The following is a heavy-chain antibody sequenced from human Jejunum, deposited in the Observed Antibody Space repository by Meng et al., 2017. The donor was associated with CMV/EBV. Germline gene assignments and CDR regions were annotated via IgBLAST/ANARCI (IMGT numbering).Heavy chain of an antibody. CDR2: ISAYNGNT. CDR3: ASGFTGTPDY. D-gene: IGHD2-8*02. V-gene: IGHV1-18*01. CDR1: GYTFSSYG. Sequence: NVSCKASGYTFSSYGIFWVRQAPGQGLEWMGWISAYNGNTNHAQKFQGRVTMTTDTSTNTGYMELRNLRSDDTAVYYCASGFTGTPDYWGQGTLVTVSS. J-gene: IGHJ4*02.